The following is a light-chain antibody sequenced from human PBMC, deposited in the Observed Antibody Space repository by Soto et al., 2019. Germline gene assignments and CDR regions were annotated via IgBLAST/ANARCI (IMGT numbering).Light chain of an antibody. J-gene: IGLJ2*01. CDR1: SSDVGGYNY. V-gene: IGLV2-14*01. Sequence: QSALTQPASVSGSPGQSITICCPGTSSDVGGYNYVSWYQQHPGKAPTHMTYDVCNPPSGVYNRFAGSKSGNTAALTISGLQAEDESDHGCSSSTSSSTDVVFGGGTKVTVL. CDR3: SSSTSSSTDVV. CDR2: DVC.